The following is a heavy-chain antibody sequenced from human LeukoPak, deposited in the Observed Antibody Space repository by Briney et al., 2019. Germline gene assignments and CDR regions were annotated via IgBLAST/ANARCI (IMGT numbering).Heavy chain of an antibody. CDR1: GYSFPNYW. J-gene: IGHJ5*02. V-gene: IGHV5-51*04. Sequence: GESLKISCKGSGYSFPNYWIGWVRQMPGKGLEWMGIIYPGDSHTSYSPSFQDQVTISVDKPISTAYLQWSSLKASDTAMYYCARGPYAYTSSATLGSYNWFDPWGQGSLVTVSS. D-gene: IGHD2-2*02. CDR3: ARGPYAYTSSATLGSYNWFDP. CDR2: IYPGDSHT.